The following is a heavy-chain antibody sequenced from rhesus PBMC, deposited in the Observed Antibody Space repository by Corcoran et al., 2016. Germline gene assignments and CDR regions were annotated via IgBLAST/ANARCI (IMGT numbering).Heavy chain of an antibody. CDR2: ISGIDGST. CDR1: GGSISSNF. D-gene: IGHD5-24*01. Sequence: QLQLQESGPGLVKPSETLSLTCAVSGGSISSNFWTWIRQPPGRGLELIGRISGIDGSTDYDPSLNSRITSSTDTSKNQFSLKLTSVTAADPAVYYCAGRYRNGRFDVWGPGVLVTVSS. J-gene: IGHJ5-1*01. V-gene: IGHV4-173*01. CDR3: AGRYRNGRFDV.